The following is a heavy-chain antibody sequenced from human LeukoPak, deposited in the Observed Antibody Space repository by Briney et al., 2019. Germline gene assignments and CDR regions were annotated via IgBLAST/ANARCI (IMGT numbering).Heavy chain of an antibody. CDR3: AKNGDRGAYCSGGSCYPYYYYNMDV. V-gene: IGHV3-23*01. Sequence: GGSLRLSCAASGFTFSSFGMSWVRQAPGKGLEWVSAISSTGGTAYYADSVNGRVTTSRDNSKNTLYLQMTSLRAEDTAIYYCAKNGDRGAYCSGGSCYPYYYYNMDVWGKGTTVTISS. D-gene: IGHD2-15*01. CDR1: GFTFSSFG. J-gene: IGHJ6*03. CDR2: ISSTGGTA.